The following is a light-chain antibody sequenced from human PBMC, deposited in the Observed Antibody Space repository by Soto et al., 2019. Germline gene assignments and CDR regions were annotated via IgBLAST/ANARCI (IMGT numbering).Light chain of an antibody. CDR1: QGISSA. CDR2: DAS. Sequence: AIQLTQSPSSLSASVGDRVTITCRASQGISSALAWYQQKPGKAPKLLIYDASSLESGVPSRFSGSGSGTDFTLTISSLQPEDFATYCCQQFNSYSFTFGPGTKVDIK. J-gene: IGKJ3*01. CDR3: QQFNSYSFT. V-gene: IGKV1-13*02.